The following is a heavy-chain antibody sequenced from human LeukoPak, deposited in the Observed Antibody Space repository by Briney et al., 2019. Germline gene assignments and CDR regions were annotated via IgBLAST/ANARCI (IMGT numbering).Heavy chain of an antibody. D-gene: IGHD1-14*01. V-gene: IGHV4-39*07. CDR2: IYYSRNT. Sequence: SETLSLTCTVSGGSISSSSYYWGWIRQPPGKGLEWIGSIYYSRNTYYNPSLKSRVTISVDTSKNQFSLKLSSVTAADTAVYYCARGGNNHYYRRSYYFDYWGQGTLVTVSS. CDR3: ARGGNNHYYRRSYYFDY. CDR1: GGSISSSSYY. J-gene: IGHJ4*02.